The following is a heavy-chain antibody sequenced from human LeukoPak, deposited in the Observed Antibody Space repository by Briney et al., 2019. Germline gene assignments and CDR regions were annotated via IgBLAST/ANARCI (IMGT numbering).Heavy chain of an antibody. Sequence: GGSLRLSCAASGFTFSSYSMNWVRQAPGKGLEWVSSISSSSYIYYADSVKGRFTISRDNAKNSLYLQMNSLRAEDTAVYYCARVMLGYSYGYYGYWGQGTLVTVSS. J-gene: IGHJ4*02. D-gene: IGHD5-18*01. CDR3: ARVMLGYSYGYYGY. V-gene: IGHV3-21*01. CDR2: ISSSSYI. CDR1: GFTFSSYS.